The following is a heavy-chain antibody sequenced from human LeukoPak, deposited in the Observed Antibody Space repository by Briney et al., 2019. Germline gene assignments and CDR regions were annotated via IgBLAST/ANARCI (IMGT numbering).Heavy chain of an antibody. CDR3: ARDGTTNRYNWFDS. Sequence: GGSLRLSCEASGFTFSTYIMTWVRQAPGKGLEWVSTIKAGAEATFYADSVKDRFTISRDNSKNTLYLQMNSLRADDTALYFCARDGTTNRYNWFDSWGQGTLVTVSS. D-gene: IGHD2-8*01. CDR2: IKAGAEAT. J-gene: IGHJ5*01. V-gene: IGHV3-23*01. CDR1: GFTFSTYI.